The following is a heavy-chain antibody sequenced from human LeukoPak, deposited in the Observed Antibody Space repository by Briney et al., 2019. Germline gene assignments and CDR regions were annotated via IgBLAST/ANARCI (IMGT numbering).Heavy chain of an antibody. J-gene: IGHJ3*01. Sequence: GGSLRLSCAASGFTFSNAWMSWVRQAPGKGLEWVSSISSSSAYIFYSDSVKGRFTISRDNAQSSLYLQMNSLRAGDTAVYYCARQAVARPFDLWGQGTMVAVSS. CDR1: GFTFSNAW. CDR3: ARQAVARPFDL. CDR2: ISSSSAYI. V-gene: IGHV3-21*06.